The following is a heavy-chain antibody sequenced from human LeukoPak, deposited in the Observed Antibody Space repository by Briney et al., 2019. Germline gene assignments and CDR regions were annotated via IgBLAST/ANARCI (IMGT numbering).Heavy chain of an antibody. Sequence: SETLSLTCAVYGGSFSGYYWCWIRQPPGKGLEWIGEVNHSGSTNYNPSLKSRVTISVDTSKNQFSLKLSSVTAADTAVYYCARTSGYAGYYYFDYWGQGTLVTVSS. D-gene: IGHD3-9*01. CDR3: ARTSGYAGYYYFDY. V-gene: IGHV4-34*01. CDR2: VNHSGST. J-gene: IGHJ4*02. CDR1: GGSFSGYY.